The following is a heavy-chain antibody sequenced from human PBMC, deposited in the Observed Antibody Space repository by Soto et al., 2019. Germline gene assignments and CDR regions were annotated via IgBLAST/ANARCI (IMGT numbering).Heavy chain of an antibody. CDR1: GYSFTSYW. V-gene: IGHV5-10-1*01. J-gene: IGHJ6*02. D-gene: IGHD2-15*01. CDR2: IDPSDSYT. Sequence: GESLKISCKGSGYSFTSYWISWVRQMPGKGLEWMGRIDPSDSYTNYSPSFQGHVTISADKSISTAYLQWSSLKASDTAMYYCARVAGSPTTPLYGMDVWGQGTTVTVSS. CDR3: ARVAGSPTTPLYGMDV.